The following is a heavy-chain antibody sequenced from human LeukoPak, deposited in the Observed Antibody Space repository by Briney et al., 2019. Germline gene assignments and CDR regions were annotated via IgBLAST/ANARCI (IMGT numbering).Heavy chain of an antibody. V-gene: IGHV3-7*01. Sequence: PGGSLRLSCAASGFTFSSYWMSWVRQAPGKGLEWVANIKQDGSEKYYVDSVKGRFTISRDNAKNSLYLQMNSLRAEDTAVYYCARVGGSGSYIFRTYYYYMDVWGKGTTVTISS. CDR2: IKQDGSEK. CDR1: GFTFSSYW. CDR3: ARVGGSGSYIFRTYYYYMDV. D-gene: IGHD3-10*01. J-gene: IGHJ6*03.